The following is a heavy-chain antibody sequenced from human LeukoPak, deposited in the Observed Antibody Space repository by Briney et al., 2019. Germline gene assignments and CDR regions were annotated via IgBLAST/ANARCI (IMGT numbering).Heavy chain of an antibody. CDR1: GGSISSGDYS. J-gene: IGHJ4*02. CDR3: ARDRPGGSSLDY. Sequence: SQTLSLTCAVSGGSISSGDYSWSWIRQPPGKGPEWMGYIFHTGSTYYNPSLKSRVTISLDMSTNQFSLRLSSVTAADTAVYYCARDRPGGSSLDYWGQGTLVTVSS. CDR2: IFHTGST. V-gene: IGHV4-30-2*01. D-gene: IGHD6-13*01.